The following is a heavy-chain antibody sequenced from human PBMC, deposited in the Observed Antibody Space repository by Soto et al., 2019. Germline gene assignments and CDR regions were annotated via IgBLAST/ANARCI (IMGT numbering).Heavy chain of an antibody. V-gene: IGHV3-23*01. D-gene: IGHD1-7*01. CDR2: ISGSGGST. J-gene: IGHJ6*02. CDR3: VVGTTSGPYYYYGMDV. CDR1: GFIFSDFA. Sequence: GGSLRLSCSASGFIFSDFAIPWFRQAPGKGLEWVSAISGSGGSTYYADSVKGRFTISRDNSKNTLYLQMNSLRAEDTAVYYCVVGTTSGPYYYYGMDVWGQGTTVTVS.